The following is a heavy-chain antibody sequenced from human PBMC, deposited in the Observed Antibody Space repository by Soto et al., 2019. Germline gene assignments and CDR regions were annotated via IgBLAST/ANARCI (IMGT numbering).Heavy chain of an antibody. CDR1: GFTFSSYW. CDR3: VRVLLGKLDV. D-gene: IGHD2-21*01. CDR2: IKQDGSEK. Sequence: GGSLRLSCADSGFTFSSYWMSWVRQAPGKGLEWVANIKQDGSEKYYVDSVKGRFTISRDNAKNSLYLQMNSLRAEDTAVYYCVRVLLGKLDVWGKVTTVTLSS. J-gene: IGHJ6*04. V-gene: IGHV3-7*01.